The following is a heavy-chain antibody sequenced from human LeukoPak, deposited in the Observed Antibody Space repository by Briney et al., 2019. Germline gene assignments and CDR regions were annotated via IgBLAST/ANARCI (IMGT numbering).Heavy chain of an antibody. Sequence: GGSLRLSCAASGFTFDDYAMHWVRQGPGKGLEWVSGISWNSGSIGYADSVKGRFTISRDNSKNTLYLQMNSLRTEDTAVYYCARGDKQLVFNRNKGGFDPWGQGTLVTVSS. CDR3: ARGDKQLVFNRNKGGFDP. CDR1: GFTFDDYA. D-gene: IGHD6-13*01. V-gene: IGHV3-9*01. J-gene: IGHJ5*02. CDR2: ISWNSGSI.